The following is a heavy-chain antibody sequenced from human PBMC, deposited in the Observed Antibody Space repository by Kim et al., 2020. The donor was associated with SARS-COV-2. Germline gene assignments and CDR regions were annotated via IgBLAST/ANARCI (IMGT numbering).Heavy chain of an antibody. CDR1: GFTFSSYG. D-gene: IGHD6-19*01. V-gene: IGHV3-33*01. CDR2: IWYDGSNK. J-gene: IGHJ4*02. CDR3: ARDDGIVEAEPEFDY. Sequence: GGSLRLSCAASGFTFSSYGMHWVRQAPGKGLEWVAVIWYDGSNKYYADSVKGRFTISRDNSKNTLYLQMNSLRAEDTAVYYCARDDGIVEAEPEFDYWGQGTLVTVSS.